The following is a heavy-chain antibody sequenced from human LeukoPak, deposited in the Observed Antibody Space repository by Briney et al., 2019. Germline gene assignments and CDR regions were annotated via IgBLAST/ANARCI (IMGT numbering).Heavy chain of an antibody. CDR2: IYYSGST. J-gene: IGHJ6*03. CDR1: GGSISSYY. CDR3: ARDLAIFGVVKDYYYMDV. D-gene: IGHD3-3*01. V-gene: IGHV4-59*01. Sequence: SETLSLTCTVSGGSISSYYWSWIRQPPGKGLEWIGYIYYSGSTNYNPSLKSRVTISVDMSQNQFSLKLSSVTAADTAVYYCARDLAIFGVVKDYYYMDVWGNGTTVTVSS.